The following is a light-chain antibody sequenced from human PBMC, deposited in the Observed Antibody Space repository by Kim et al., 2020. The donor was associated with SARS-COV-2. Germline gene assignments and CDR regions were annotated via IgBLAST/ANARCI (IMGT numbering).Light chain of an antibody. Sequence: QSVLTQPPSASGTPGQRVTISRSGSSSNIGTNYVYWYQQLPGAAPKLIIYRNHQRPSGVPDRLSASKSGTSASLAISGLRSEDEADYYCATWDDSLSGEVFGGGTQLTVL. J-gene: IGLJ3*02. CDR1: SSNIGTNY. CDR2: RNH. V-gene: IGLV1-47*01. CDR3: ATWDDSLSGEV.